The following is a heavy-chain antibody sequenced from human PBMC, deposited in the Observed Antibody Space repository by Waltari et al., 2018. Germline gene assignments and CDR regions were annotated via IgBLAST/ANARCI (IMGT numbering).Heavy chain of an antibody. Sequence: QVNLVESGGGVVQPGGSLRLSCATSGFPFSNFGMHWVRQAPGKGLEWVAIIWFDGSDKFYADSVRGRFTISRDNSARTLYLDMDSLRLDDTAMYYCAKDAFGNTYLDFWGQGTLVTVSS. J-gene: IGHJ4*02. CDR2: IWFDGSDK. CDR1: GFPFSNFG. D-gene: IGHD2-2*02. V-gene: IGHV3-30*02. CDR3: AKDAFGNTYLDF.